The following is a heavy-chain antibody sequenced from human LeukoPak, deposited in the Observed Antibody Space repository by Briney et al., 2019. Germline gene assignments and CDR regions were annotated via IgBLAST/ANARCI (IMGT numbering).Heavy chain of an antibody. CDR3: ARGKGDQVGFYP. D-gene: IGHD2-21*02. J-gene: IGHJ5*02. CDR2: IYYSGST. V-gene: IGHV4-39*07. CDR1: GGSISSSSQY. Sequence: SETLSLTCTVSGGSISSSSQYWGWIRQPPGKGLEWIGSIYYSGSTYYNPSLKSRVTISVDTSKNQFSLKLSSVTAADTAVYYCARGKGDQVGFYPWGQGTLVTVSS.